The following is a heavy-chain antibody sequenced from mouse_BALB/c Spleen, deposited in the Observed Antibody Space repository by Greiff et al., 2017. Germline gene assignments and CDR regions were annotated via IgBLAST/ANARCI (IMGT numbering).Heavy chain of an antibody. CDR2: IWSGGST. D-gene: IGHD1-1*01. CDR3: AIVLLRNYYAMDY. Sequence: VKLMESGPGLVQPSQCLSISCTASGFSLTSYGVHWVRQSPGKGLEWLGVIWSGGSTDYYAAFISRLSISKDNSKSHVFFKMNSLQTNDTAIYYYAIVLLRNYYAMDYWGQGTTVTVSS. V-gene: IGHV2-2*02. J-gene: IGHJ4*01. CDR1: GFSLTSYG.